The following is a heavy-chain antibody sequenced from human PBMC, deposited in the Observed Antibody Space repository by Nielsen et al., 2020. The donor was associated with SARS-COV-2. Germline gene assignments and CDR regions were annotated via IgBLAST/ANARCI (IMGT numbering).Heavy chain of an antibody. CDR1: GFTFRNAW. Sequence: GSLRLSCVASGFTFRNAWMTWVRQPPGKGPEWIASVYHSGSTYDNPSLKSRLTISIDTSKNQFSLRLTSVTAADTAVYYCAKDRPYYYHSSPYSIEPWGQGTPVTVSS. CDR3: AKDRPYYYHSSPYSIEP. J-gene: IGHJ5*02. D-gene: IGHD3-22*01. V-gene: IGHV4-4*02. CDR2: VYHSGST.